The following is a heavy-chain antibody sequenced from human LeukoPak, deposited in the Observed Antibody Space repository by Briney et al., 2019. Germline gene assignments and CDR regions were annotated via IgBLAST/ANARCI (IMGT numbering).Heavy chain of an antibody. CDR3: ARDGTVTTTVWFDP. CDR1: GYTFTSYG. Sequence: AAVKVSCKASGYTFTSYGISWVRQAPGQGLEWMGWISAYNGNTNYAQKLQGRVTMTTDTSTSTDYMELRSPRSDDTAVYYCARDGTVTTTVWFDPWGQGTLVTVSS. D-gene: IGHD4-11*01. V-gene: IGHV1-18*01. CDR2: ISAYNGNT. J-gene: IGHJ5*02.